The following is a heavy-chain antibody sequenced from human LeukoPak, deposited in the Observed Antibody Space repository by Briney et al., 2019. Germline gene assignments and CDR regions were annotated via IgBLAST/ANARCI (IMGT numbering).Heavy chain of an antibody. J-gene: IGHJ4*02. V-gene: IGHV4-30-2*01. CDR1: GGSISSTGDY. Sequence: PSETLSLTCTVSGGSISSTGDYWSWIRQPPGKGLEWIGYIYHSGSTYYNPSLKSRVTISIDMSKNQLSLKLSSVTAADTAVYFCARDRFYCSGAICYSHFDYWGQGTLVTVSS. D-gene: IGHD2-15*01. CDR3: ARDRFYCSGAICYSHFDY. CDR2: IYHSGST.